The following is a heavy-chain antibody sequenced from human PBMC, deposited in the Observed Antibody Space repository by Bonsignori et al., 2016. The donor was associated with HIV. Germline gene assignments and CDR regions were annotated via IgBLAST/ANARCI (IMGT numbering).Heavy chain of an antibody. Sequence: WIRQPPGKGLEWVSYISSSGSTIYYADSVKGRFTISRDNAKNSLYLQMNSLRAEDTAVYYCARGVHTQEGYYFDYWGQGTLVTVSS. CDR2: ISSSGSTI. D-gene: IGHD2-2*02. CDR3: ARGVHTQEGYYFDY. V-gene: IGHV3-11*01. J-gene: IGHJ4*02.